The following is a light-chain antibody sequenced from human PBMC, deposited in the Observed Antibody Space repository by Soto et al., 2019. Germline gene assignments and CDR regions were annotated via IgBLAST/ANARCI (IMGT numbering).Light chain of an antibody. CDR1: QSVSSNY. J-gene: IGKJ1*01. Sequence: EIVLTQSPGTLSLSPGERATLSCRASQSVSSNYLAWNKQKPSQAPRLLIYGATSRATSIPNKFSGSETGTDFSLTITRLEPEDFAVYYCQQYGSSPWTFGQGTKVDIK. CDR2: GAT. CDR3: QQYGSSPWT. V-gene: IGKV3-20*01.